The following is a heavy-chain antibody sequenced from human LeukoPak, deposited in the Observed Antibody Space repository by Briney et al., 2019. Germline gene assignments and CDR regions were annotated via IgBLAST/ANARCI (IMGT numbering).Heavy chain of an antibody. Sequence: SETLSLTCTVSGGSISSYYWSWIRQSPGKGLEWIGYIYFTGTTSYNPSLKSRVTISVDTSEKQLSLKLRSVTAADTAVYYCARGDYYGSGSSLLNDYWGQGTLVTVSS. CDR1: GGSISSYY. V-gene: IGHV4-59*01. J-gene: IGHJ4*02. CDR2: IYFTGTT. CDR3: ARGDYYGSGSSLLNDY. D-gene: IGHD3-10*01.